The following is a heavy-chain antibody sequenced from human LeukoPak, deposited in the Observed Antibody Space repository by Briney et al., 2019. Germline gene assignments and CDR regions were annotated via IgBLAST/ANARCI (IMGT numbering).Heavy chain of an antibody. CDR3: AKASYCSGGSCYLVDY. V-gene: IGHV3-23*01. D-gene: IGHD2-15*01. Sequence: GGSQRLSCAASGFTFSSYAMSWVRQAPGKGLEWVSAISGSGGSTYYADSVKGRFTISRDNSKNTLYLQMNSLRAEDTAVYYCAKASYCSGGSCYLVDYWGQGTLVTVSS. CDR2: ISGSGGST. CDR1: GFTFSSYA. J-gene: IGHJ4*02.